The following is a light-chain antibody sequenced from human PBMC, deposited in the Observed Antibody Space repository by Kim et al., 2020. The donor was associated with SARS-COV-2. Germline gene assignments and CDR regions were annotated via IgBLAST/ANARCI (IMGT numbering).Light chain of an antibody. V-gene: IGLV3-1*01. Sequence: PGQAASIPRSGYKLGDKYVSWDHQNPGQPPLVVTYQDNPRPSGIPERFSGSNSGNTATLTISGTQAMDEADYYCQAWDSSTHNYVFGAGTKVTVL. J-gene: IGLJ1*01. CDR2: QDN. CDR1: KLGDKY. CDR3: QAWDSSTHNYV.